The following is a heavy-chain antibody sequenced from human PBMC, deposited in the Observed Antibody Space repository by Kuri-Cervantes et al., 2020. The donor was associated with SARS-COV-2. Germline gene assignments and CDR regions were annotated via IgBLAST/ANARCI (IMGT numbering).Heavy chain of an antibody. CDR1: GGSISSYY. Sequence: SETLSLTCTVPGGSISSYYWSWIRQPAGKGLEWIGSIYYSGSTYYNPSLKSRVTISVDTSKNPFSLKLSSVTAADTSVYYCARPLFSQQRRVLGETADYWGRGTLVTVSS. CDR2: IYYSGST. CDR3: ARPLFSQQRRVLGETADY. D-gene: IGHD6-13*01. J-gene: IGHJ4*02. V-gene: IGHV4-59*05.